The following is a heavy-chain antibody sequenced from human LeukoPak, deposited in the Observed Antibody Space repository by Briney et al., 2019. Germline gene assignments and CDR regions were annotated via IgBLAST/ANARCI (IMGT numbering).Heavy chain of an antibody. CDR3: AKTSRPPYNYDFWSGYYALFDY. V-gene: IGHV3-23*01. CDR2: ISGSGGST. D-gene: IGHD3-3*01. Sequence: GSLRLSCAASGFTFSSYAMSWVRQAPGKWLEWVSAISGSGGSTYYADSVKGRFTISRDNSKNTLYLQMNSLRAEDTAVYYCAKTSRPPYNYDFWSGYYALFDYWGQGTLVTVSS. J-gene: IGHJ4*02. CDR1: GFTFSSYA.